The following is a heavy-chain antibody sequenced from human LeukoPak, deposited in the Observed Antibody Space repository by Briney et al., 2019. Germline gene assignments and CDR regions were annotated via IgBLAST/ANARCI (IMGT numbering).Heavy chain of an antibody. CDR1: GFTFSSYE. J-gene: IGHJ4*02. Sequence: GGSLRLSCAASGFTFSSYEMNWVRQAPGRGLEWVSYISISGSTIYYADSVKGRFTISRDNAKNSLYLRMNSLRAEDTAVYYCAGFDYYGSESYYNHFDSWGQGTLVTVSS. V-gene: IGHV3-48*03. D-gene: IGHD3-10*01. CDR2: ISISGSTI. CDR3: AGFDYYGSESYYNHFDS.